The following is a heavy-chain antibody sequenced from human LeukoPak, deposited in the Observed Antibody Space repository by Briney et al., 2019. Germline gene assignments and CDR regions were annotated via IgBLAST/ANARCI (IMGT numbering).Heavy chain of an antibody. V-gene: IGHV3-7*03. J-gene: IGHJ4*02. D-gene: IGHD2-15*01. Sequence: PGGSLRLSCAASGFSFSNYYMNWVRQAPGKGLEWVANIKPDGSEEHYVDSVKGRFTISRDNAKNSLYLQMSSLRVEDTAVYYCARLRAECGGCRDYWGQGTLVTVSS. CDR3: ARLRAECGGCRDY. CDR1: GFSFSNYY. CDR2: IKPDGSEE.